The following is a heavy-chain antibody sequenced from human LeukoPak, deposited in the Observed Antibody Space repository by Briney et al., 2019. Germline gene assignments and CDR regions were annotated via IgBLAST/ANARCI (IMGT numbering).Heavy chain of an antibody. CDR1: GFTFSSYG. Sequence: PGRSLRLSCAASGFTFSSYGMHWVRQAPGKGLEWVAVISYDGSNKYYADSVKGRFTISRDNSKNTLYLQMNSLRAEDTAVYYCARDWRTGTTIPGYWGQGTLVTVSS. CDR3: ARDWRTGTTIPGY. V-gene: IGHV3-30*03. D-gene: IGHD1-7*01. J-gene: IGHJ4*02. CDR2: ISYDGSNK.